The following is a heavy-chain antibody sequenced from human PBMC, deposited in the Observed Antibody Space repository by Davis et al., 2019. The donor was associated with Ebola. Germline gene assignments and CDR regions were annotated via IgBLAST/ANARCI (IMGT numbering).Heavy chain of an antibody. CDR2: ISAYNGNT. D-gene: IGHD6-6*01. CDR1: GGTFSSYA. Sequence: ASVKVSCKASGGTFSSYAISWVRQAPGQGLEWMGWISAYNGNTNYAQKLQGRVTMTTDTSTSTAYMELRSLRSDDTAVYYCARSIAARPPDYWGQGTLVTVSS. J-gene: IGHJ4*02. V-gene: IGHV1-18*01. CDR3: ARSIAARPPDY.